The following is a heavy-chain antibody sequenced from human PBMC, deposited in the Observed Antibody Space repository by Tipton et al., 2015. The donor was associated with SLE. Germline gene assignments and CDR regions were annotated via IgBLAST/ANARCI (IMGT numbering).Heavy chain of an antibody. D-gene: IGHD4-11*01. J-gene: IGHJ6*02. Sequence: TLSLTCTVSGGSINSHYWSWIRQPPGKGLESIGHIYYSGSTNYNPSLRRRVTISVDTSKNQFSPKLSSVTAADTAVYYCARGYSNGGMDVWGQGTTVTVSS. CDR3: ARGYSNGGMDV. CDR1: GGSINSHY. V-gene: IGHV4-59*11. CDR2: IYYSGST.